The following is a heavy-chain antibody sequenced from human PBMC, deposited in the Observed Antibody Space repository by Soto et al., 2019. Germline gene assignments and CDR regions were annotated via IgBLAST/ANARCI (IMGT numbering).Heavy chain of an antibody. J-gene: IGHJ4*02. D-gene: IGHD6-19*01. CDR2: IKEDGSEK. CDR1: GFALSRYW. CDR3: SVVAV. V-gene: IGHV3-7*05. Sequence: EVQVVESGGGLVQPGGSLRLSCAVSGFALSRYWMSWVRQAPGKGLEWVANIKEDGSEKHYVDSVKGRFTISRDNAKNSLYLQMNSLRAEDTAVYYCSVVAVRGQGTLVTVSS.